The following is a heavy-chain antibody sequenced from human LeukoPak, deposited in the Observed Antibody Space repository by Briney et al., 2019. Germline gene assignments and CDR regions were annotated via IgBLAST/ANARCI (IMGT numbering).Heavy chain of an antibody. CDR1: GGSISSNY. D-gene: IGHD2-8*01. Sequence: PSETLSLTCTVSGGSISSNYWSWIRQPPGKGLEWIGDIYYSGSTNYIPSLKSRVTISIDKSNNQFSLRLRSVTAADTAVYYCARNALYASFDYWGQGVLVTVSS. V-gene: IGHV4-59*08. J-gene: IGHJ4*02. CDR2: IYYSGST. CDR3: ARNALYASFDY.